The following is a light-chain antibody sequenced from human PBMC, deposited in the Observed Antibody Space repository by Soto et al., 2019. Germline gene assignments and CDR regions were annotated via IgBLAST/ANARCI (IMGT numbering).Light chain of an antibody. Sequence: QSALTQPASVSGSPGQSIAISCTGTSSDVGGYDYVSWYQQHPGKAPKLMIYDVSNRPSGVSNRFSGSKSDNTASLTISGLKAEDEADYYCSSYTSSSTYVFGTGTKATVL. CDR2: DVS. CDR3: SSYTSSSTYV. V-gene: IGLV2-14*01. J-gene: IGLJ1*01. CDR1: SSDVGGYDY.